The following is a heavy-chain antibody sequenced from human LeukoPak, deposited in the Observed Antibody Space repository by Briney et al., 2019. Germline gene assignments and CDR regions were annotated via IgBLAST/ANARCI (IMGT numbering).Heavy chain of an antibody. CDR3: ARGTDHYYDSSGYYQNPDAFDI. D-gene: IGHD3-22*01. CDR2: ISSSGSTI. J-gene: IGHJ3*02. Sequence: GGSLRLSCAASGFTFSDYYMSWIRQAPGKGLEWVSYISSSGSTIYYADSVKGRFTISRDNDKNSLYLQMNSLRAEDTAVYYCARGTDHYYDSSGYYQNPDAFDIWGQGTMVTVSS. CDR1: GFTFSDYY. V-gene: IGHV3-11*01.